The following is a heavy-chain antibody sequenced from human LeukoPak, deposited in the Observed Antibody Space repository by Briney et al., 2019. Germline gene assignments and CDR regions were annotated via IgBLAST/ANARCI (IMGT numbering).Heavy chain of an antibody. CDR3: AKGDCSSTSCHYYYYGMDV. Sequence: GASLRLSCAASGFTFSSYAMSWVRQAPGKGLEWVSAISGSGGSTYYADSVKGRFTISRDDSKNTLYLQMNSLRAEDTAVYYCAKGDCSSTSCHYYYYGMDVWGQGTTVTVSS. V-gene: IGHV3-23*01. CDR2: ISGSGGST. D-gene: IGHD2-2*01. J-gene: IGHJ6*02. CDR1: GFTFSSYA.